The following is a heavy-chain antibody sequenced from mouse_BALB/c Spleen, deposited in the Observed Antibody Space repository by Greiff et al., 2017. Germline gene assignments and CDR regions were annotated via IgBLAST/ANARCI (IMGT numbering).Heavy chain of an antibody. V-gene: IGHV7-3*02. D-gene: IGHD1-2*01. CDR2: IRNKANGYTT. J-gene: IGHJ3*01. Sequence: DVHLVESGGGLVQPGGSLRLSCTTSGFTFTDYYMSWVRQPPGKALEWLGFIRNKANGYTTEYSASVKGRFTISRDNSQSILYLQMNTLRAEDSATYYCARGNYYGGFAYWGQGTLVTVSA. CDR3: ARGNYYGGFAY. CDR1: GFTFTDYY.